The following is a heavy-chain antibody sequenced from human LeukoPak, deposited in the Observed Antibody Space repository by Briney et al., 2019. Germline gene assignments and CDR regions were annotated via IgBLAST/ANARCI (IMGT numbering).Heavy chain of an antibody. Sequence: GGSLRLSCAASGFTFDDYAMHWVRQAPGKGLEWVSLVSGDGVSTYYADSVNGRFTISRDNSKNSLYLQMNSLRTEDTAWYYCAKSLTVVTPPPDYWGQGTLVTVST. J-gene: IGHJ4*02. D-gene: IGHD4-23*01. CDR1: GFTFDDYA. V-gene: IGHV3-43*02. CDR3: AKSLTVVTPPPDY. CDR2: VSGDGVST.